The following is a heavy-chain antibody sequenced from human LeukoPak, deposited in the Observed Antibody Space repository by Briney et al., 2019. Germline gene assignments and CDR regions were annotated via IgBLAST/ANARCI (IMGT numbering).Heavy chain of an antibody. Sequence: PGGSLRLSCAASGFTFSSYWMSWVRQAPGKGLVWVSRINGDGRNINYADSVRGRFTISRDNAKNTLYLQMNTLRVEDTAVYYCAKVPRYFDWLYLDYWGQGTLVTVSS. V-gene: IGHV3-74*01. CDR2: INGDGRNI. CDR3: AKVPRYFDWLYLDY. D-gene: IGHD3-9*01. J-gene: IGHJ4*02. CDR1: GFTFSSYW.